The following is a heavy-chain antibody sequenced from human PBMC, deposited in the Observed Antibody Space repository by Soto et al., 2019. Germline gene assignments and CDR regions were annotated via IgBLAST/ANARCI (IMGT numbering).Heavy chain of an antibody. V-gene: IGHV1-69*13. CDR1: GGTFSSYA. CDR2: IIPIFGTA. D-gene: IGHD4-17*01. Sequence: GASVKVSCKASGGTFSSYAFSWVRQAPGQGLAWMGGIIPIFGTANYAQKFQGRVTITADESTSTAYMELSSLRSEDTAVYYCARDPGGEYGGSLRDYYYGMDVWGQGTTVTVSS. J-gene: IGHJ6*02. CDR3: ARDPGGEYGGSLRDYYYGMDV.